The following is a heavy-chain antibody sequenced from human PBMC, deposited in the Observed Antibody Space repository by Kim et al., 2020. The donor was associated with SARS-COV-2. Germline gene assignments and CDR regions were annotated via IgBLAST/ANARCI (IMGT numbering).Heavy chain of an antibody. V-gene: IGHV4-31*03. CDR1: GGSIRSGGKF. CDR3: ARGQPLDY. J-gene: IGHJ4*02. CDR2: ISYSGNP. Sequence: SETLSLTCSVSGGSIRSGGKFWTWIRQHPAKGLEWIGYISYSGNPHYSPSLRSRVSISLQTSDNQFSLELTSVTAADTAVYYGARGQPLDYWGQGILVTV. D-gene: IGHD2-2*01.